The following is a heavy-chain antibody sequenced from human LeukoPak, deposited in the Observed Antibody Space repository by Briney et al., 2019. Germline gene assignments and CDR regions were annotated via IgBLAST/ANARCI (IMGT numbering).Heavy chain of an antibody. V-gene: IGHV3-30*02. CDR1: GFTFSSYG. CDR2: IRYDGSNK. CDR3: ARMVRGVSYYFDY. Sequence: PGGSLRLSCAASGFTFSSYGMHWVRQAPGKGLEWVAFIRYDGSNKEYADSVKGRFTISRDNSKNTLYLQMNSLRAEDTAAYYCARMVRGVSYYFDYWGQGALVTVSS. J-gene: IGHJ4*02. D-gene: IGHD3-10*01.